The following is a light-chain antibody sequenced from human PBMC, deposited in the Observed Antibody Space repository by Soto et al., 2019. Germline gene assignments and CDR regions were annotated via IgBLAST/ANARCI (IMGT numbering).Light chain of an antibody. V-gene: IGLV2-14*01. CDR3: SSYTTSSTRV. Sequence: QSALTQPASVSGSPGQSITISCSGTSSDVGGYNYVSWYQQLPGKAPKLMIYEVSSRPSGVSNRFSGSKSGNTASLTISGLQAEDEADYYCSSYTTSSTRVFGGGTKLTVL. CDR1: SSDVGGYNY. J-gene: IGLJ2*01. CDR2: EVS.